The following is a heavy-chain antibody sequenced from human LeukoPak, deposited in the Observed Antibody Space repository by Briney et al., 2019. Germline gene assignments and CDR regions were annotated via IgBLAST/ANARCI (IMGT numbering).Heavy chain of an antibody. J-gene: IGHJ4*02. V-gene: IGHV4-61*08. D-gene: IGHD3-9*01. CDR3: ARIKRYYDILTGYGYTYYFDY. CDR2: IYYSGNT. CDR1: GGSISSGGYY. Sequence: SETLSLTCTVSGGSISSGGYYWSWIRQPPGKGLEWIGYIYYSGNTNYNPSLKSRVTISVDTSKNQFSLKLTSVTAADTAVYYCARIKRYYDILTGYGYTYYFDYWGQGTLVTVSS.